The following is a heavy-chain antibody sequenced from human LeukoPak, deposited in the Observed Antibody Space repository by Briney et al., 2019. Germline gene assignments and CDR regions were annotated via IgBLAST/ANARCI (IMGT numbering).Heavy chain of an antibody. J-gene: IGHJ4*02. CDR2: ISSSSSYI. CDR1: GFTFSSYS. V-gene: IGHV3-21*01. Sequence: GGSLRLSCAASGFTFSSYSMNGVRQASGKGLEWVSSISSSSSYIYYADSVKGRFTISRDNAKNSLYLQMNSLRAEDTAVYYCAKRTNVSSSWYISDYWGQGTLVTVSS. D-gene: IGHD6-13*01. CDR3: AKRTNVSSSWYISDY.